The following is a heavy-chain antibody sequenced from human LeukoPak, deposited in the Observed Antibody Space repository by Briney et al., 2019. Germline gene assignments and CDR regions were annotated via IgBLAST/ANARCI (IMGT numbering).Heavy chain of an antibody. CDR2: IFPGDSDT. Sequence: GESLQISCKGSGYSFTTYWIGWVRQMPGKGLEWIGIIFPGDSDTTYSPSLQGQVTISADKSINTAYLQWSSLRASDTAMYYCATSESQTRFDYWGQGAPVTVSS. D-gene: IGHD1/OR15-1a*01. CDR3: ATSESQTRFDY. J-gene: IGHJ4*02. V-gene: IGHV5-51*01. CDR1: GYSFTTYW.